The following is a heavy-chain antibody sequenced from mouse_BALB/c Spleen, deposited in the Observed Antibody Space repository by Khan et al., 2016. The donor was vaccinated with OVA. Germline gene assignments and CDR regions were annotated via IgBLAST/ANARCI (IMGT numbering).Heavy chain of an antibody. Sequence: QVQLQQSGPGLVQPSQSLSITCTVSGFSLTNYSVHWVRQSLGKGLEWLGVIWSAGSTDYNAAFISRLSISKDNSRSQVFFKMNSLQPNDTAIYYCARSGYDYGRGAWFAYWGQGTLVTVSA. J-gene: IGHJ3*01. CDR2: IWSAGST. CDR3: ARSGYDYGRGAWFAY. D-gene: IGHD2-4*01. V-gene: IGHV2-2*02. CDR1: GFSLTNYS.